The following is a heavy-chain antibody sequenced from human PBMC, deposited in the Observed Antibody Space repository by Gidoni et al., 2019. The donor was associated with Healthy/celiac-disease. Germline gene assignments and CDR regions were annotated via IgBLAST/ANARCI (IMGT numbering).Heavy chain of an antibody. D-gene: IGHD2-2*02. V-gene: IGHV3-7*03. CDR3: ARVQVPAAIRVYYFDY. CDR1: GFTFSSYW. J-gene: IGHJ4*02. Sequence: EVQLVESGGGLVQPGGSLRLSCAASGFTFSSYWMSWVRQAPGKGLEWVANIKQDGSEKYYVDSVKGRFTISRDNAKNSLYLQMNSLRAEDTAVYYCARVQVPAAIRVYYFDYWGQGTLVTVSS. CDR2: IKQDGSEK.